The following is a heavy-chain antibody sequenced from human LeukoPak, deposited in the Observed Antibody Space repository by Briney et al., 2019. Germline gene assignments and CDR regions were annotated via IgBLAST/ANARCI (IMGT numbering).Heavy chain of an antibody. V-gene: IGHV3-23*01. CDR2: ISGSGGSA. D-gene: IGHD2-2*01. CDR3: AGLGGCSSTSCYADSGYYYYYMDV. CDR1: GFTFSSYA. Sequence: GGSLRLSCAASGFTFSSYAMSWVRQAPGEGRWWVSAISGSGGSAYYAGSVKGRVTISRDNSKNTLYLQMNSVRAADTAVYYCAGLGGCSSTSCYADSGYYYYYMDVWGKGTTVTVSS. J-gene: IGHJ6*03.